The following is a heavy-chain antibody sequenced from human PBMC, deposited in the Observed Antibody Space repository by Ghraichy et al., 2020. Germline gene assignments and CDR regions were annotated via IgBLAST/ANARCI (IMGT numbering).Heavy chain of an antibody. CDR3: ARHVMRSSSWLFDY. Sequence: SQTLSLTCTVSGGSISSSSYYWGWIRQPPGKGLEWIGSIYYSGSTYYNPSLKSRVTISVDTSKNQFSLKLSSVTAADTAVYYCARHVMRSSSWLFDYWGQGTLVTVSS. CDR2: IYYSGST. J-gene: IGHJ4*02. D-gene: IGHD6-13*01. V-gene: IGHV4-39*01. CDR1: GGSISSSSYY.